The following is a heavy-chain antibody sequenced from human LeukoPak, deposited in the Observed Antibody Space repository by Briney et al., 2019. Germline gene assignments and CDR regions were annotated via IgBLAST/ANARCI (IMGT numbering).Heavy chain of an antibody. V-gene: IGHV1-18*01. Sequence: ASVKVSCTASGYTFIIYGISWVRQAPGQGLEWMGWISAYNGNTNYAQKVQGRVTMTTDTSTSTAYMELRSLRSDDTAVYYCARNLYGDSSFDYWGQGTLVTVSS. D-gene: IGHD4-17*01. J-gene: IGHJ4*02. CDR3: ARNLYGDSSFDY. CDR2: ISAYNGNT. CDR1: GYTFIIYG.